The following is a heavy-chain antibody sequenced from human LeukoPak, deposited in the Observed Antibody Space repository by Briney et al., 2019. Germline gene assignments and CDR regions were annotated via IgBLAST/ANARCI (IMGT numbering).Heavy chain of an antibody. CDR2: ISGSGGSA. CDR3: AKAGDSSGWYFDY. D-gene: IGHD6-19*01. V-gene: IGHV3-23*01. J-gene: IGHJ4*02. CDR1: GFTFANYA. Sequence: GGSLRLSCAASGFTFANYAMNWVRQAPEKGLEWISGISGSGGSAYYADSVKGRFTISGDNSRNTLYLQMNSLRAEDTAIYYCAKAGDSSGWYFDYWGQGTLVTVSS.